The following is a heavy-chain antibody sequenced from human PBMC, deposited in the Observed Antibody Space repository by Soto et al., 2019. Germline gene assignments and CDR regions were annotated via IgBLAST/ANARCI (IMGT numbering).Heavy chain of an antibody. CDR1: GFTFSSYG. Sequence: QVRLVESGGGVVQPGRSLRLSCAASGFTFSSYGMHWVRQAPGKGLEWVAVIWYDGSNKYYADSVKGRFTISRDNSKNTLYLQMNSLRAEDTAVYYCARDDIAVAGTNYFDYWGQGTLVTVSS. CDR2: IWYDGSNK. CDR3: ARDDIAVAGTNYFDY. V-gene: IGHV3-33*01. J-gene: IGHJ4*02. D-gene: IGHD6-19*01.